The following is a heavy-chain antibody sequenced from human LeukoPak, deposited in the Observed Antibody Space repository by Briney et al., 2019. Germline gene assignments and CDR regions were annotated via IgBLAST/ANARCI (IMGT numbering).Heavy chain of an antibody. J-gene: IGHJ4*02. V-gene: IGHV4-59*01. D-gene: IGHD3-16*02. CDR1: GGSISSYY. CDR3: ARYVWGSYPTFEDY. CDR2: IYYSGST. Sequence: TSETLSLTCTVSGGSISSYYWSWIRQPPGKGLEWIGYIYYSGSTNYNPSLKSRVTISVDMSEKQLSLKLSSVTAADTAVYFCARYVWGSYPTFEDYWGQGTLVTVSS.